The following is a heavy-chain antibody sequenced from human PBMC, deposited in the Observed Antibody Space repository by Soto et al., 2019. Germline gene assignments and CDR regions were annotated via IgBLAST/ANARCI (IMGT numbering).Heavy chain of an antibody. V-gene: IGHV3-11*01. D-gene: IGHD1-26*01. CDR2: ISDTGRTI. J-gene: IGHJ5*02. Sequence: QLEESGGGLVEPGGSLRLSCVGSGVDFRGSYMNWIRQAPGKGLEWISYISDTGRTIHYADSVKGRFVISRDNSKDSLYLQMNDLRADDTAVYYCAGVKEGNIVGLSWLDPWGQGTRVTVSS. CDR1: GVDFRGSY. CDR3: AGVKEGNIVGLSWLDP.